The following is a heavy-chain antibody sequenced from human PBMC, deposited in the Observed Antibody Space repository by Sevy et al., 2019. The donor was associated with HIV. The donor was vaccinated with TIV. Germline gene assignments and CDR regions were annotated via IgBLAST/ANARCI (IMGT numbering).Heavy chain of an antibody. J-gene: IGHJ1*01. D-gene: IGHD1-26*01. CDR3: ARAPSGSQGPGQYFHH. CDR1: GYTFTNYH. Sequence: ASVKVSCKASGYTFTNYHITWVRQAPGQGLEWMGWITPNNGNTEYVQRLQGRVTMTIDTSTTTAYMELRNLKSDDTAVYYCARAPSGSQGPGQYFHHWGQGTLVTVSS. V-gene: IGHV1-18*01. CDR2: ITPNNGNT.